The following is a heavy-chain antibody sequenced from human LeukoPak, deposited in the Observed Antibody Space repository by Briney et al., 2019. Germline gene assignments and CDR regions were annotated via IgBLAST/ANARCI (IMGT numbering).Heavy chain of an antibody. CDR3: RGSGSYYS. CDR1: GFTFSNAW. J-gene: IGHJ4*02. Sequence: GGSLRLSCAASGFTFSNAWMSWVRQAPGKGLEWVGRIKSKTDGRTTDYAAPVKGRFTISRDDSKNTLYLQMNSLKTEDTAVYYCRGSGSYYSWGQGTLVTVSS. D-gene: IGHD3-10*01. CDR2: IKSKTDGRTT. V-gene: IGHV3-15*01.